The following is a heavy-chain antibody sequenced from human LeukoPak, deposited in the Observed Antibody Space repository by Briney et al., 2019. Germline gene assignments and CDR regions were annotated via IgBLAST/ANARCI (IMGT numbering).Heavy chain of an antibody. J-gene: IGHJ5*02. CDR1: GFTFSDYI. CDR2: ISSDGGNK. V-gene: IGHV3-30*18. D-gene: IGHD6-19*01. CDR3: AKGAERYSSGYNWFDP. Sequence: GGSLRLSCAASGFTFSDYILDWVRQAPGKGLEWVALISSDGGNKYYADSVKGRFTISRDNSNNTLFLQMKSLSAEDSAVYYCAKGAERYSSGYNWFDPWGQGTLVTVSS.